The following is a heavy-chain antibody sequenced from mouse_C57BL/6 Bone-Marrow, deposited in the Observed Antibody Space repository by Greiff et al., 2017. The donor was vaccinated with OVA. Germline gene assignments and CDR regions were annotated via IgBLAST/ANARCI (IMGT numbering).Heavy chain of an antibody. Sequence: EVKLMESEGGLVQPGSSMKLSCTASGFTFSDYYMAWVRQVPEKGLEWVANINYDGSSTYYLDSLKSRFIISRDNAKNNLYLQMSSLRSEETATYECARGGGITYVVTTRYFDVWGTGTTVTVSS. J-gene: IGHJ1*03. CDR1: GFTFSDYY. CDR3: ARGGGITYVVTTRYFDV. CDR2: INYDGSST. V-gene: IGHV5-16*01. D-gene: IGHD2-5*01.